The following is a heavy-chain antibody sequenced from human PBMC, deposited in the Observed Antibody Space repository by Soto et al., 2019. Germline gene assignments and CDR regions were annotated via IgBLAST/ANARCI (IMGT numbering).Heavy chain of an antibody. CDR2: IKSKTDGGTT. Sequence: PGGSLRLSCAASGFTFSNAWMNWVRQAPGKGLEWVGRIKSKTDGGTTDYAAPVKGRFTISRDDSKNTLYLQMNSLKTEGTAVYYCTTDYREYQLPIDYWGQGTLVTVSS. J-gene: IGHJ4*02. CDR3: TTDYREYQLPIDY. D-gene: IGHD2-2*01. V-gene: IGHV3-15*07. CDR1: GFTFSNAW.